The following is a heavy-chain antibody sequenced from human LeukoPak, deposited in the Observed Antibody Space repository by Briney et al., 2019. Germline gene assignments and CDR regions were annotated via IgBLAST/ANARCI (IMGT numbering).Heavy chain of an antibody. D-gene: IGHD3-22*01. J-gene: IGHJ4*02. CDR1: GFIVSDSY. CDR3: ARYHYDSSGYPYYFDY. CDR2: IYSGGST. V-gene: IGHV3-53*01. Sequence: PGGSLRLSCAASGFIVSDSYMSWVRQAPGQGLEWVSVIYSGGSTYYPDSVKGRFTTSRDNSKNTLYLQMNSLRAEDTAVYYCARYHYDSSGYPYYFDYWGQGTLVTVSS.